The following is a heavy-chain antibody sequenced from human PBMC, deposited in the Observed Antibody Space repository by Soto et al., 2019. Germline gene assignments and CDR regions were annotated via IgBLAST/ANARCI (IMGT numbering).Heavy chain of an antibody. CDR2: ITFRGDYT. D-gene: IGHD1-1*01. V-gene: IGHV3-23*01. CDR1: GFTFSSYS. Sequence: EVQLLESGGGLVQPGGSLRLSCAASGFTFSSYSMSWVRQAPGKGLEWLAGITFRGDYTYYADSVKGRFTLSRDNSRNRLDLQLYSLKVEDTALYDCSKLCTMGVLDIWGQGTPLTVYS. CDR3: SKLCTMGVLDI. J-gene: IGHJ4*02.